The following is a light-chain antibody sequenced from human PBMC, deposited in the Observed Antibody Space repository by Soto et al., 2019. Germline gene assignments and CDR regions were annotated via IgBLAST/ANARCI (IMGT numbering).Light chain of an antibody. V-gene: IGKV3-15*01. CDR1: QSVRSN. J-gene: IGKJ2*01. Sequence: EIVMTQSPATLSVSPGERASLSCRASQSVRSNLTWYQQKPGQAPRLLIYGASTRATGIPARFSCRGSETEFTLTLSSLQCEDFAVYYCQQYNNWPHTFGQGTKLESK. CDR3: QQYNNWPHT. CDR2: GAS.